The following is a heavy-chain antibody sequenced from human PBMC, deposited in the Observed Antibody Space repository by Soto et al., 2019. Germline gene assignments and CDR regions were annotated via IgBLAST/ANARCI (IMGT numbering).Heavy chain of an antibody. J-gene: IGHJ4*02. D-gene: IGHD3-10*01. CDR1: GFTFSSYA. CDR2: ISGSGGST. V-gene: IGHV3-23*01. CDR3: AKDVIDGSGSYQFDY. Sequence: PGGSLRLSCAASGFTFSSYAMSWVRQAPGKGLEWVSAISGSGGSTYYADSVRGRFTISRDNSKNTLYLQMNSLRAEDTAVYYCAKDVIDGSGSYQFDYWGQGTLVTVSS.